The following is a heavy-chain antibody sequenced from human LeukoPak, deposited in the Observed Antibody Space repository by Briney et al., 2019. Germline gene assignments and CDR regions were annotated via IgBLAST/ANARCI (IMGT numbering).Heavy chain of an antibody. J-gene: IGHJ4*02. Sequence: NPSETLSLTCAVYGESLNSYYWSWVRQPPGEGLEWIEEIYESGTTEYNPSLKSRVTISMVPSKQQFSLSLSSVTAADTAVYYCARGAWATRLGSWGLGTPVIVSS. CDR1: GESLNSYY. V-gene: IGHV4-34*01. CDR3: ARGAWATRLGS. D-gene: IGHD2-15*01. CDR2: IYESGTT.